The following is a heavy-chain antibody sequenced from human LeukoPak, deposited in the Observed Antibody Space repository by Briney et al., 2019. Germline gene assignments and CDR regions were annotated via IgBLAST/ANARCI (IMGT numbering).Heavy chain of an antibody. V-gene: IGHV4-4*02. Sequence: SETLSLTCAVSGDSISSDYWWSWVRQPPGKGLEWIGEIYHSGRTNYNPSLKSRVTISVNKSKNQFSLKLSSMTAADTAVYYCARYSSGWYSLDSWGQGTLVTVSS. CDR1: GDSISSDYW. D-gene: IGHD6-19*01. CDR2: IYHSGRT. CDR3: ARYSSGWYSLDS. J-gene: IGHJ4*02.